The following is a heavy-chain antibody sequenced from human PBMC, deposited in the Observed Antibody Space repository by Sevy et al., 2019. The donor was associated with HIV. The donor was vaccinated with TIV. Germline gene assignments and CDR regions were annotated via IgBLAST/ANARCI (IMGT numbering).Heavy chain of an antibody. V-gene: IGHV4-39*01. CDR1: GGSIRSTSHY. CDR2: VYYSGKT. Sequence: SETLSLTCTVSGGSIRSTSHYWGWIRQSPGKGLEWIGSVYYSGKTNYRGSLRSRLTMSADTSKNQFSMKLSSVTATDTAVYYCTRFSNHVVLMLTPSPRWGFDLWGQGTRVTVSS. D-gene: IGHD3-16*01. CDR3: TRFSNHVVLMLTPSPRWGFDL. J-gene: IGHJ3*01.